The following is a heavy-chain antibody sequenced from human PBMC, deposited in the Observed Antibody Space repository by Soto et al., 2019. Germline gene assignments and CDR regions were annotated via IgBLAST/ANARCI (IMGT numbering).Heavy chain of an antibody. J-gene: IGHJ4*02. CDR3: AREDYSNSDY. D-gene: IGHD6-13*01. CDR1: GFTFSSFA. V-gene: IGHV3-21*01. CDR2: ISSIGSYV. Sequence: GGSLRLSCAASGFTFSSFALSWVRQAPGKGLEWVSSISSIGSYVYSADSVKGRFTISRDNAKNSLYLQLNSLRAADTAVYYWAREDYSNSDYWVQGTLVTVSS.